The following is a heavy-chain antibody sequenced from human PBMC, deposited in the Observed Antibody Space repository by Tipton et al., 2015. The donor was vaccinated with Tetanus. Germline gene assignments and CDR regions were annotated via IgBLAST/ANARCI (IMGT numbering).Heavy chain of an antibody. CDR3: ARAGPVAGTVRDGFDI. V-gene: IGHV5-51*03. J-gene: IGHJ3*02. D-gene: IGHD6-19*01. CDR1: GYIFASFW. Sequence: VQLVQSGAEVKKPGESLKISCKGSGYIFASFWIAWVRQMPGKGLEWMGLIYPGDSDTTYSPSIQGQVTISAGKSISTAYLQWSSLKASDPAMYYCARAGPVAGTVRDGFDIWGQGTMVTVSS. CDR2: IYPGDSDT.